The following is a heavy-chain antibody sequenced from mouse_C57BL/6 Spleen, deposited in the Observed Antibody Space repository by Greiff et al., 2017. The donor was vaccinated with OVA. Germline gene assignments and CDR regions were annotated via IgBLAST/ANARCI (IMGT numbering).Heavy chain of an antibody. CDR2: IYPGSGST. Sequence: QVQLQQPGAELVKPGASVKMSCKASGYTFTSYWITWVKQRPGQGLEWIGDIYPGSGSTNYNEKFKSKATLTVDTSSSTAYMQLSSLTSEDSAVYYCARSEDYDGFYYAMDYGGQGTSVTVSS. CDR1: GYTFTSYW. J-gene: IGHJ4*01. V-gene: IGHV1-55*01. D-gene: IGHD2-4*01. CDR3: ARSEDYDGFYYAMDY.